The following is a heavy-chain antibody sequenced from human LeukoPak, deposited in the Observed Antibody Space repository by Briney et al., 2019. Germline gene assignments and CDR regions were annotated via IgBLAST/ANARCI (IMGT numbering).Heavy chain of an antibody. D-gene: IGHD1-1*01. V-gene: IGHV4-61*02. CDR2: IYTSGST. CDR3: ARAILYLNRQLERPFDY. J-gene: IGHJ4*02. CDR1: GGSISSGSYY. Sequence: PSQTLSLTCTVAGGSISSGSYYWSWIRQPAGKGLEWIGRIYTSGSTNYNPSLKSRVTISVDTSKNQFSLKLSSVTAADTAVYYCARAILYLNRQLERPFDYWGQGTLVTVSS.